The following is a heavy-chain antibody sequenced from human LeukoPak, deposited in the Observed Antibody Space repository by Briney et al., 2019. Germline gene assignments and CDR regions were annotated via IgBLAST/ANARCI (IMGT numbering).Heavy chain of an antibody. J-gene: IGHJ4*02. Sequence: SETLSLTCTVSGGSISSSSYYWGWIRQPPGKGLEWIGSIYYSGSTYYNPSLKSRVTISVDTSKNQFSLKLTSVAAADTAVYYWARSPIVPTYLFDYGGRGTLVPVSS. CDR1: GGSISSSSYY. D-gene: IGHD2-2*01. CDR3: ARSPIVPTYLFDY. CDR2: IYYSGST. V-gene: IGHV4-39*01.